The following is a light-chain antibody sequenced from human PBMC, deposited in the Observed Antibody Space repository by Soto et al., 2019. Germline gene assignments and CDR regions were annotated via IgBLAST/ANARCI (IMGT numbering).Light chain of an antibody. V-gene: IGLV2-14*01. Sequence: QAVVTQPASVSGSPGQSITISCTGTSSDVGGYNYVSWYQQHPGKAPKLMIYEVSNRPSGVSNRFSGSKSGNTASLTISGLQAEDEADYYCSSYTSSSTRGVVFGGGTKLTVL. CDR2: EVS. CDR3: SSYTSSSTRGVV. J-gene: IGLJ2*01. CDR1: SSDVGGYNY.